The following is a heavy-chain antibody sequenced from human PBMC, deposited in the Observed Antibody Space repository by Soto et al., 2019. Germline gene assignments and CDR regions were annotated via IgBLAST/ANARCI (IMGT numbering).Heavy chain of an antibody. J-gene: IGHJ4*02. CDR3: ARGVSAGKGSPPDY. D-gene: IGHD6-13*01. CDR2: LNGSGGST. Sequence: EVRLLESGGGLVQPGGSLRLSCAASGFTFSNYSMTWVRQAPGKGLEWVSGLNGSGGSTSYVDSVKGRFAISRDKTKNTLYSKMNSMRDGYTAVYDCARGVSAGKGSPPDYWGQGTLCTVAS. V-gene: IGHV3-23*01. CDR1: GFTFSNYS.